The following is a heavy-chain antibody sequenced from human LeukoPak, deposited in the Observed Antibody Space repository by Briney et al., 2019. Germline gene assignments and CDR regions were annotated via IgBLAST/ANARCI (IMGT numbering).Heavy chain of an antibody. CDR2: IKSKTDGGTT. CDR3: GRIAINANNGIDV. D-gene: IGHD1/OR15-1a*01. J-gene: IGHJ6*02. V-gene: IGHV3-15*01. CDR1: GFTFSNAW. Sequence: GGSLRLSCAASGFTFSNAWMSWVRQAPGKGLEWVGRIKSKTDGGTTDYAAPVKGRFTISRDDSKNTLYLQMNSLKTEDTAVYYCGRIAINANNGIDVWGQGTTVTVSS.